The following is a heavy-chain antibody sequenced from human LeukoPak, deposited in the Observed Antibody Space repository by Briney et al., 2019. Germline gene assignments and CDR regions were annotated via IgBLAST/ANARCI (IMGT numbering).Heavy chain of an antibody. CDR2: INPNSGDT. D-gene: IGHD3-16*01. J-gene: IGHJ4*02. V-gene: IGHV1-2*02. Sequence: ASVKVSCKASGYTFTGYYMHWVRQAPGQGLEWMGWINPNSGDTKYSQKFQGRVTMTRDTSTSTAYMELSRLRSDDPAVYYCATQRGSYLWGTDFDYWGQGTLVTVSS. CDR3: ATQRGSYLWGTDFDY. CDR1: GYTFTGYY.